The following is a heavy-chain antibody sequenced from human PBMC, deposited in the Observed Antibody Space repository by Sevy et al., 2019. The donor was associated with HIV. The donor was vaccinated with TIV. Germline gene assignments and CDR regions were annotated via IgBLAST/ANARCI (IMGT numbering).Heavy chain of an antibody. J-gene: IGHJ5*02. V-gene: IGHV3-30-3*01. D-gene: IGHD3-22*01. CDR1: GFTFLNYD. Sequence: GGSLRLSCAASGFTFLNYDMHWVRQAPGKGLEWVAFISYDGSNNYYADSVKGRFTISRDNSKNTLYLQMNSLRAEDTAVYYCARDYSDSGGYYYDWFDPWGQGTLVTDSS. CDR2: ISYDGSNN. CDR3: ARDYSDSGGYYYDWFDP.